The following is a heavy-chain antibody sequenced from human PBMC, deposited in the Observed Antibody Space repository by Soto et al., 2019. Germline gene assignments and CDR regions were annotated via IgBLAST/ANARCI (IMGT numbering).Heavy chain of an antibody. Sequence: PSETLSLTCAVYGGSFSGYYWSWIRQPPGKGLEWIGEINHSGSTNYNPSLKSRVTISVDTSKNQFSLKLSSVTAADTAVYYCARGHWYSGSYYPPWFDPWGQGTLVTVSS. V-gene: IGHV4-34*01. CDR2: INHSGST. CDR1: GGSFSGYY. J-gene: IGHJ5*02. D-gene: IGHD1-26*01. CDR3: ARGHWYSGSYYPPWFDP.